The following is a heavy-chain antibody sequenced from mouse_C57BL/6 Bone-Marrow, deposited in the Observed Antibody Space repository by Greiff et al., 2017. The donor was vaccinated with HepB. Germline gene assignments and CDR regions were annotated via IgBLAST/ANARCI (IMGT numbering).Heavy chain of an antibody. CDR2: IHPNSGST. V-gene: IGHV1-64*01. CDR1: GYTFTSYW. D-gene: IGHD1-1*01. Sequence: VQLQQPGAELVKPGASVKLSCKASGYTFTSYWMHWVKQRPGQGLEWIGMIHPNSGSTNYNEKFKSKATLTVDKSSSTAYMQLSSLTSEDSAVYYCARNYGSSKRAMDYWGQGTSVTVSS. J-gene: IGHJ4*01. CDR3: ARNYGSSKRAMDY.